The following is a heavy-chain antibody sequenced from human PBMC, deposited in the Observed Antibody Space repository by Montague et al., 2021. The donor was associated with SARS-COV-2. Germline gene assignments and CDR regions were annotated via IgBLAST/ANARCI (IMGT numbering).Heavy chain of an antibody. V-gene: IGHV4-59*01. CDR3: ARGGGYCSGGSCYYWFDP. CDR1: GGPISSYY. Sequence: SETLSLTCTVSGGPISSYYWNWIRQPPGKGLEWIGYIYNSGTTNYNPSVKSRVTISVDTSKNQFSLKLNSVTAADTAVYYCARGGGYCSGGSCYYWFDPWGQGTLVTVSS. D-gene: IGHD2-15*01. J-gene: IGHJ5*02. CDR2: IYNSGTT.